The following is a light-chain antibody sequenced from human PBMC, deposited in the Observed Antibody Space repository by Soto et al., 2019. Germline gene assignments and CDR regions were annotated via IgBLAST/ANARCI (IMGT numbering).Light chain of an antibody. J-gene: IGLJ2*01. CDR3: AAWDDSLKGYVA. CDR1: SSNIGTNT. V-gene: IGLV1-44*01. Sequence: QSVLTQPPSASGAPGQRVTISCSGTSSNIGTNTVNWYRQLPGTAPKLLIYNNDQRPSGVPDRFSGSKSGTSASLAISGLQSEDEADYYCAAWDDSLKGYVAFGGGTKVTVL. CDR2: NND.